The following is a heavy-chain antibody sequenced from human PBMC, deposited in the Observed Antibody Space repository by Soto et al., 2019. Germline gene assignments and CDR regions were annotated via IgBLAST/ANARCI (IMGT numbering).Heavy chain of an antibody. Sequence: SVKVSCKASGGTFSSYAISWVRQAPGQGLEWMGGIIPIFGTANYAQKFQGRVTITADESTSTAYMELSSLRSEDTAVYYCARDPALKYDSTHWFDPWGQGTLVTVSS. CDR1: GGTFSSYA. D-gene: IGHD3-22*01. J-gene: IGHJ5*02. V-gene: IGHV1-69*13. CDR3: ARDPALKYDSTHWFDP. CDR2: IIPIFGTA.